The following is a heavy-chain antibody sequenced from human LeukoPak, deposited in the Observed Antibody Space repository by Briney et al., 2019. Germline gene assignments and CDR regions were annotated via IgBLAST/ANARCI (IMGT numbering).Heavy chain of an antibody. CDR2: IYTSGST. Sequence: SETLSLTCTVSGGSISSGSYYWSWIRQPAGKGLEWIGRIYTSGSTNYNPSLKSRVTISVDTSKNQFSLKLSSVTAADTAVYYCARARITMIIVAFFDYWGQGTLVTVSS. CDR3: ARARITMIIVAFFDY. V-gene: IGHV4-61*02. D-gene: IGHD3-22*01. J-gene: IGHJ4*02. CDR1: GGSISSGSYY.